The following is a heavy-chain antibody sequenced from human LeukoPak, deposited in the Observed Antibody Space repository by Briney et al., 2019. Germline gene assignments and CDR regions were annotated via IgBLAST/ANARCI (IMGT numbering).Heavy chain of an antibody. J-gene: IGHJ4*02. CDR3: AKPTRLSGSSPPNFDY. V-gene: IGHV3-30*18. D-gene: IGHD1-26*01. CDR1: GFTFSSYG. CDR2: MSYDGSNK. Sequence: GGSLRLSRAASGFTFSSYGMHWVRQAPGKGLEWVAVMSYDGSNKYYADSVKGRFTISRDNSKNTLYLQMNSLRAEDTAVYYCAKPTRLSGSSPPNFDYWGQGTLVTVSS.